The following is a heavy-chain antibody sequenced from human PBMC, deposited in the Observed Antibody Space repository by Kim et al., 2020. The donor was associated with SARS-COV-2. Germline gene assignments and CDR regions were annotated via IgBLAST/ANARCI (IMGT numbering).Heavy chain of an antibody. CDR2: IWYDGSNK. D-gene: IGHD4-17*01. CDR3: ERGGPSTVTPYNWFDP. CDR1: GFTFSSYG. J-gene: IGHJ5*02. Sequence: GGSLRLSCAASGFTFSSYGMHWVRQAPGKGLEWVAVIWYDGSNKYYADSVKGRFTISRDNSKNTLYLQMNSLRAEDTAVYYCERGGPSTVTPYNWFDPWGQGTLVTVSS. V-gene: IGHV3-33*01.